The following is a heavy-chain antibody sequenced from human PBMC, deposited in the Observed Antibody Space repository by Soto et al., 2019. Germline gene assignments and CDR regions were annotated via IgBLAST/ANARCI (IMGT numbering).Heavy chain of an antibody. CDR3: ASPVGGAPYYDFWSGYRIAFDI. V-gene: IGHV4-61*01. D-gene: IGHD3-3*01. CDR2: IYYSGST. J-gene: IGHJ3*02. Sequence: PSETLSLTCTVSGGSVSSGSYYWSWIRQPPGKGLEWIGYIYYSGSTNYNPSLKSRVTISVDTSKNQFSLKLSSVTAAYTAVYYCASPVGGAPYYDFWSGYRIAFDIWGQGTMVTVSS. CDR1: GGSVSSGSYY.